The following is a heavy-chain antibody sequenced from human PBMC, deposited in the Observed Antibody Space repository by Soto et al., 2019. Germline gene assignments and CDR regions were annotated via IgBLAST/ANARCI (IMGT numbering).Heavy chain of an antibody. Sequence: SETLSLTCTVSGGSISSGGYYWSWIRQHPGKGLERIGYIYYSGSTYYNPSLKSRVTISVDTSKNQFSLKLSSVTAADTAVYYCARGHCTNGVCYSDYGMDVWGQGTTVTVSS. CDR1: GGSISSGGYY. CDR2: IYYSGST. CDR3: ARGHCTNGVCYSDYGMDV. D-gene: IGHD2-8*01. V-gene: IGHV4-31*03. J-gene: IGHJ6*02.